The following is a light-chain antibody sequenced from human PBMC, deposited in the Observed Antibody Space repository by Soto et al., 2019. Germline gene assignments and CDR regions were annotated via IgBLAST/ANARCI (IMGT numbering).Light chain of an antibody. CDR2: DAS. V-gene: IGKV1-33*01. CDR1: QHISTY. J-gene: IGKJ3*01. Sequence: DIQMTQAPSFLSASVGDRVTITCQASQHISTYLNWFQQKPGKAPEFLIYDASNVVPGVPSRFSGSGSGTDFTFTISSRQPEEIATYYFQQYDDLPPTFGPGTKVDIK. CDR3: QQYDDLPPT.